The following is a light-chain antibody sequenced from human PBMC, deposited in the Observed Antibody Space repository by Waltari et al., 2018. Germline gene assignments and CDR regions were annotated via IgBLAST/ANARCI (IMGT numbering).Light chain of an antibody. CDR1: HSDVGGYNS. J-gene: IGLJ1*01. V-gene: IGLV2-14*03. CDR3: SSYTSSSTRV. Sequence: QSALTQPASVSGSPGQSITISCTGTHSDVGGYNSVSWYQQHPGKAPKLMIYNVSNRPSGVSNRFSGSKSGNTASLTISGLQAEDEADYYCSSYTSSSTRVFGTGTKVTVL. CDR2: NVS.